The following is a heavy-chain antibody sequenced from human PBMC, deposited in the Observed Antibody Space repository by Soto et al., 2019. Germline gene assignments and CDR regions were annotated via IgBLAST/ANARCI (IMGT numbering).Heavy chain of an antibody. CDR3: ARDSRYGDYEDY. CDR2: INPNSGGT. V-gene: IGHV1-2*02. D-gene: IGHD4-17*01. J-gene: IGHJ4*02. Sequence: ASVNVSCKASGYAFTGYYMHWVRQAPGQGLEWMGWINPNSGGTNYAQKFQGRVTMTRDTSISTAYMELSRLRSDDTAVYYCARDSRYGDYEDYWGQGTLVTVSS. CDR1: GYAFTGYY.